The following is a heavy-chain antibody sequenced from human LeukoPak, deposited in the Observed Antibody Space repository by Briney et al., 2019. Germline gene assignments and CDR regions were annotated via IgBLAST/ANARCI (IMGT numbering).Heavy chain of an antibody. D-gene: IGHD3-9*01. CDR3: ARDDILTGYRDY. Sequence: GGSLRLSCAASGFTVSSNYMRWVRHAPGEGLVWVSVIYSGGSTYYADSVKGRFAISRDNSKNTLYLQMNSLRAEDTAVYYCARDDILTGYRDYWGQGTLVTVSS. J-gene: IGHJ4*02. CDR1: GFTVSSNY. V-gene: IGHV3-53*01. CDR2: IYSGGST.